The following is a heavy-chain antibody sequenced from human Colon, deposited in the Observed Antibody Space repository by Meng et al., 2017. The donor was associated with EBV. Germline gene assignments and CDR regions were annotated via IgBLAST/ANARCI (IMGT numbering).Heavy chain of an antibody. D-gene: IGHD2-8*01. CDR1: GDCKVKNNL. Sequence: QVPMPERGPGPVDLWGTWSLTCDVPGDCKVKNNLWPWVRQPPGKGLEWIGEIYHSGSINYNPSLRGRATISVDMSKKQFSLNLRSVTAADTAVYYCARTGVGLAFDYWGLGTLVTVSS. J-gene: IGHJ4*02. V-gene: IGHV4-4*02. CDR3: ARTGVGLAFDY. CDR2: IYHSGSI.